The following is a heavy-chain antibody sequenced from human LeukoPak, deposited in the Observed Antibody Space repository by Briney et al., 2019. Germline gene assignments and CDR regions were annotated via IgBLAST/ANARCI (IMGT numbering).Heavy chain of an antibody. CDR3: ARDRELTGDWYFDL. J-gene: IGHJ2*01. Sequence: PSETLFLSSTVSGGSISSYYWSWIRQPPGKGLEWIGYIYYSGSANYNPSLKSRVTISVDTSKNQFSLKLSSVTAADTAVYYCARDRELTGDWYFDLWGRGTLVTVSS. D-gene: IGHD1-20*01. CDR1: GGSISSYY. CDR2: IYYSGSA. V-gene: IGHV4-59*01.